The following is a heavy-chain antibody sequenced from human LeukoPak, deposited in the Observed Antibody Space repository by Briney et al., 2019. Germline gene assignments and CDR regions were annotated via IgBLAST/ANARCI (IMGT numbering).Heavy chain of an antibody. CDR3: ARGSLVGYYYDSSGFDY. V-gene: IGHV4-4*02. D-gene: IGHD3-22*01. J-gene: IGHJ4*02. CDR1: GGSISSNNW. CDR2: IYHSGSP. Sequence: PSETLSLTCAVSGGSISSNNWWGWVRQPPGKGLEWIGEIYHSGSPNYNPSLKSRVTISVDKSRNHFSLNLSSVTAADTAVYYCARGSLVGYYYDSSGFDYWGQGTLVTVSS.